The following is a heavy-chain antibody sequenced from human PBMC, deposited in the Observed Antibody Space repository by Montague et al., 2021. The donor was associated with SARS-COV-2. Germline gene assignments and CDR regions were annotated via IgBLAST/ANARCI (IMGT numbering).Heavy chain of an antibody. CDR3: TRHVHMTWPEPSPCFDY. D-gene: IGHD1-1*01. V-gene: IGHV4-39*01. Sequence: SETLSLTCTVSGDSISSSSYNWGWIRQPPGKGLEWIGSVSNNGRTYYNPSLKSRVTIYVDTSKNQISLRLSSVTAADTAVYYSTRHVHMTWPEPSPCFDYWGQGTLVTVSS. J-gene: IGHJ4*02. CDR2: VSNNGRT. CDR1: GDSISSSSYN.